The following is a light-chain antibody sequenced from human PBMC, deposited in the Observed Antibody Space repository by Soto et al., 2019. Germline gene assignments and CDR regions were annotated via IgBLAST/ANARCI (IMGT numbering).Light chain of an antibody. CDR1: SSDIGDYNY. Sequence: QSALTQPASVSGSPGQSITISCVGTSSDIGDYNYVSWYQQHPGEVPKVIIYDVSNRPSGVSYRFSATKSGNTASLTISGLQAEDEADYYCCSYTRSGTLIFGTGTKLTVL. J-gene: IGLJ1*01. CDR3: CSYTRSGTLI. CDR2: DVS. V-gene: IGLV2-14*01.